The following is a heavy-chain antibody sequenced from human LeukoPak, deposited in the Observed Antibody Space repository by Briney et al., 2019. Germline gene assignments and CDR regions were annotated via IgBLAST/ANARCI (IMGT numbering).Heavy chain of an antibody. V-gene: IGHV4-31*03. Sequence: SETLSLTCTVSGGSISSGGYYWSWIRQHPGKGLEWIGYIYYSGSTYYNPSLKSRVTISVDTSKNQFSLKLSSVTAADTAVYYCARRGWLTDDAFDIWGQGTMVTVSS. D-gene: IGHD4/OR15-4a*01. CDR3: ARRGWLTDDAFDI. CDR2: IYYSGST. J-gene: IGHJ3*02. CDR1: GGSISSGGYY.